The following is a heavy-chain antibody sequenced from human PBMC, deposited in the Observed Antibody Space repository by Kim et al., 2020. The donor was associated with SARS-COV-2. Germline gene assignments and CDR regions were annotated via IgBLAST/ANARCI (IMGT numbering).Heavy chain of an antibody. Sequence: GGSLRLSCAASGFTFDDYAMHWVRQAPGKGLEWVSLISGDGGSTYYADSVKGRFTISRDNSKNSLYLQMNSLRTEDTALYYCAKDVGDSLAPYYYYGMDVWGQGTTVTVSS. CDR1: GFTFDDYA. CDR2: ISGDGGST. V-gene: IGHV3-43*02. D-gene: IGHD2-21*02. J-gene: IGHJ6*02. CDR3: AKDVGDSLAPYYYYGMDV.